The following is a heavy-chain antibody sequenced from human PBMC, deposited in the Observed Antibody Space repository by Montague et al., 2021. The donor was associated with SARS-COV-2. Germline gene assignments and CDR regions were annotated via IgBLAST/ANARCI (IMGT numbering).Heavy chain of an antibody. Sequence: SKTLSLTCTVSGGSISSSSYYWGWIRQPPGKGLEWFGSIYYSGXTXYXXXXKXRVTISVDTSKNQFSLKLSSVTAADAAVYYCARQGDQLLLEYWFDPWGQGTLVTVSS. CDR3: ARQGDQLLLEYWFDP. V-gene: IGHV4-39*01. D-gene: IGHD2-2*01. CDR2: IYYSGXT. CDR1: GGSISSSSYY. J-gene: IGHJ5*02.